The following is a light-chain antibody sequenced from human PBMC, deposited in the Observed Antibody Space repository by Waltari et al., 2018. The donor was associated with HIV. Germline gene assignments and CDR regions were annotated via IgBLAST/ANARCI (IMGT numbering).Light chain of an antibody. CDR1: QSISVY. V-gene: IGKV3-15*01. CDR3: QQYKNWPPLS. J-gene: IGKJ4*01. Sequence: EIVLTQSPATLAVSPGEGATLSCRASQSISVYLAWYQQKPGQTPRLLIYDASTRAPGIPPRFSGSGSGTDFTLNISSLQSEDFAIYYCQQYKNWPPLSFGGGTKVEIK. CDR2: DAS.